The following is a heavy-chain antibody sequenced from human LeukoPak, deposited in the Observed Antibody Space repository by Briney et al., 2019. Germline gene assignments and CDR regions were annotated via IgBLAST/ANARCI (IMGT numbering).Heavy chain of an antibody. CDR2: ISGSGGST. Sequence: GGSLRLSCAASGFTFRSYAVSWVRQTPGKGLEWVSAISGSGGSTYYADSVKGRFTISRDNSKNTLYLQMNSLRAEDTAVYYCANTLTTVVIPGAFDIWGQGTMVTVSS. CDR3: ANTLTTVVIPGAFDI. V-gene: IGHV3-23*01. J-gene: IGHJ3*02. D-gene: IGHD4-23*01. CDR1: GFTFRSYA.